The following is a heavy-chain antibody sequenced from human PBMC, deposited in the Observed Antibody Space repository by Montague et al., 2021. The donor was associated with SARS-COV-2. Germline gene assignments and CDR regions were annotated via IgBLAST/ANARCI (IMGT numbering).Heavy chain of an antibody. D-gene: IGHD3-3*01. Sequence: SETLSLTCTVSGDSISSSSYCWCFIRHPGEKGLEFIGIKHNGGSNYNKSIMKRLVITSVDTSNNQSSLMLSSVTAADTAVYYCATLPSSNTMFGVVQGYYFDDWGQGTLVTVSS. CDR1: GDSISSSSYC. V-gene: IGHV4-39*01. CDR2: KHNGGSN. J-gene: IGHJ4*02. CDR3: ATLPSSNTMFGVVQGYYFDD.